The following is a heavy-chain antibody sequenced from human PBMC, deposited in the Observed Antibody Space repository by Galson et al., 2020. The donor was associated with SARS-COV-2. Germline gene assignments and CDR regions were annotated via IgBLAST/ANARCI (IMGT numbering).Heavy chain of an antibody. CDR3: AKGTHRGSWIVDY. CDR1: GFTFSSYG. CDR2: MSYDGTDI. J-gene: IGHJ4*02. V-gene: IGHV3-30*19. Sequence: GESLKISCAASGFTFSSYGMHWVRQAPGKGLEWVALMSYDGTDIHYADSVKGRFTISRDNSKSTLFLQMNSLRAEDTAVYYCAKGTHRGSWIVDYWGQGTLVTVSS. D-gene: IGHD2-2*03.